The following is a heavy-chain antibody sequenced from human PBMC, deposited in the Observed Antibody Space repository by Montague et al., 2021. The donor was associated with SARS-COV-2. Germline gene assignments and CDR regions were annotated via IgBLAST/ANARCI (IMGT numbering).Heavy chain of an antibody. J-gene: IGHJ6*02. CDR1: GFTVSTNY. D-gene: IGHD5-12*01. Sequence: SLRLSCAASGFTVSTNYMSWVRQAPGKGLEWISVIYSGGDTYYADSVKGRFTISRDNSKNTLYLQMNSLRAEDTAVYYCARGGGLRNYGLDVWGPGTTVTVSS. V-gene: IGHV3-53*01. CDR2: IYSGGDT. CDR3: ARGGGLRNYGLDV.